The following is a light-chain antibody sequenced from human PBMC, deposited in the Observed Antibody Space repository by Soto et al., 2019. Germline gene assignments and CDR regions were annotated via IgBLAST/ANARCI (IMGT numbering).Light chain of an antibody. CDR3: QSYDSSLRGYV. V-gene: IGLV1-40*01. CDR1: SSNFGAGND. CDR2: GNN. J-gene: IGLJ1*01. Sequence: QSVLTQPPSVSGAPGQRVTISCTGSSSNFGAGNDVQWYQQLPGTAPKLLIFGNNNRPSGVPDRFSGSKSGTSASLAISGLQAEDEADYYCQSYDSSLRGYVFGTGTKLIVL.